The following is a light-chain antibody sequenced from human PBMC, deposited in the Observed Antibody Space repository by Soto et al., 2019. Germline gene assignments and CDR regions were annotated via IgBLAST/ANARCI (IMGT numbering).Light chain of an antibody. V-gene: IGKV3D-20*02. CDR2: GAS. CDR1: QSVSSSY. CDR3: QQRSNWSPMT. Sequence: EVGLTQSACTLSLSPGERATLSCRASQSVSSSYLAWYQQKPGQAPRLLIYGASSRATGIPDRFSGSGSGTDFTLTSISLEPDDVAVYYCQQRSNWSPMTFGQGTRVEI. J-gene: IGKJ5*01.